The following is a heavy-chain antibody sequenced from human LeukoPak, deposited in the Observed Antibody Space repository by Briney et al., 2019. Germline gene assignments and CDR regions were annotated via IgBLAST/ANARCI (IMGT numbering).Heavy chain of an antibody. CDR2: ISGSGGST. J-gene: IGHJ4*02. Sequence: GGSLRLSCAASGFTFSSYAMSWVRQAPGKGLEWVSAISGSGGSTYYADSVKGRFTISRDNSKNTLYLQMNSLRAEDTAVYYCAKAVRGSSWPIYLDYWGQGTLVTVSS. CDR1: GFTFSSYA. V-gene: IGHV3-23*01. CDR3: AKAVRGSSWPIYLDY. D-gene: IGHD6-13*01.